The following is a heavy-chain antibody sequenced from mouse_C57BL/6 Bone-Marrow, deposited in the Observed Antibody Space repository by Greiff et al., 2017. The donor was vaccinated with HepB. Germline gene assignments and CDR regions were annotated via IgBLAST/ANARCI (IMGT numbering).Heavy chain of an antibody. CDR2: IDPSDSYT. J-gene: IGHJ4*01. D-gene: IGHD2-3*01. CDR3: ARGDGYYFYAMDY. V-gene: IGHV1-69*01. CDR1: GYTFTSYW. Sequence: VQLQQPGAELVMPGASVKLSCKASGYTFTSYWMHWVKQRPGQGLEWIGEIDPSDSYTNYNQKFKGKSTLTVDKSSSTAYMPLCSLTYEDSAVYYCARGDGYYFYAMDYWGQGTSVTVSS.